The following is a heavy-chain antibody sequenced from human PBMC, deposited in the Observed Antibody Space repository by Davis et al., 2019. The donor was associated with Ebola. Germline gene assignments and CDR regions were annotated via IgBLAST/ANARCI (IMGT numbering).Heavy chain of an antibody. CDR3: ARDEKANFGYYYYYGMDV. CDR1: GYTFTNYG. CDR2: INPHNGNT. J-gene: IGHJ6*02. Sequence: AASVNVSCKASGYTFTNYGITWVRQAPGQGLEWMGWINPHNGNTNYAQNVQGRVIMTSDTATTTAYMELSSLRSNDTAVYYCARDEKANFGYYYYYGMDVWGQGTTVTVSS. V-gene: IGHV1-18*04. D-gene: IGHD1-1*01.